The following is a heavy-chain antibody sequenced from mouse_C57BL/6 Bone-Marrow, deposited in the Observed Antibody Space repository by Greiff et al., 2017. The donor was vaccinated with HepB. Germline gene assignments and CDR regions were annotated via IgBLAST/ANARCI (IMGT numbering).Heavy chain of an antibody. D-gene: IGHD1-1*01. V-gene: IGHV1-69*01. CDR2: IDPSDSYT. CDR3: ARGPYGSPYWYFDV. Sequence: QVHVKQPGAELVMPGASVKLSCKASGYTFTSYWMHWVKQRPGQGLEWIGEIDPSDSYTNYNQKFKGKSTLTVDKSSSTAYMQLSSLTSEDSAVYYCARGPYGSPYWYFDVWGTGTTVTVSS. J-gene: IGHJ1*03. CDR1: GYTFTSYW.